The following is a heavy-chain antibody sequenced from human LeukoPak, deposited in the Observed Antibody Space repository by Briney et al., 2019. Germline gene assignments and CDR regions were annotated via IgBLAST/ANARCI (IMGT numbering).Heavy chain of an antibody. CDR2: IWDDGGHN. V-gene: IGHV3-33*06. CDR3: WKGPNEDGDAALNY. J-gene: IGHJ4*02. CDR1: GFTFSSDC. D-gene: IGHD4-17*01. Sequence: RGSLRLSCVESGFTFSSDCMQGVRQTPGNGLEWVAVIWDDGGHNYYAASVEGRFTISRDNSNSTLYQQMNSLRADDTAAYHCWKGPNEDGDAALNYWGQGTLVTVSS.